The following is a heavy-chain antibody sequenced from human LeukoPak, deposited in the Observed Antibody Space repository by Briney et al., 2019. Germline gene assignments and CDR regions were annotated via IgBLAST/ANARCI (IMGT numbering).Heavy chain of an antibody. CDR3: ARHPPSYFDSSGFPFDY. CDR1: GYSFSKYW. Sequence: GESLKISCKGSGYSFSKYWITWVRQTPGKGLEWMGIIYPGDSDTRYSPSFQGQVTVSVDKSISTAYPQWSSLKASDTAMYYCARHPPSYFDSSGFPFDYWGQGTLVTVSS. D-gene: IGHD3-22*01. V-gene: IGHV5-51*01. CDR2: IYPGDSDT. J-gene: IGHJ4*02.